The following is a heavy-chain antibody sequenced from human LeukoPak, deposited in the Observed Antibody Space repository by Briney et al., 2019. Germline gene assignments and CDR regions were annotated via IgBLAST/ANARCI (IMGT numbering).Heavy chain of an antibody. CDR1: GGSFSGYY. Sequence: SETLSLTCAVYGGSFSGYYWSWIRQPPGKGLEWIGEINHSGSTNYNPSLKSRVTISVDTSKNQFSLKLSSVTAADAAVYYCARSASSGYFLFTFWGQGTLVTVSS. CDR3: ARSASSGYFLFTF. V-gene: IGHV4-34*01. CDR2: INHSGST. J-gene: IGHJ4*02. D-gene: IGHD3-22*01.